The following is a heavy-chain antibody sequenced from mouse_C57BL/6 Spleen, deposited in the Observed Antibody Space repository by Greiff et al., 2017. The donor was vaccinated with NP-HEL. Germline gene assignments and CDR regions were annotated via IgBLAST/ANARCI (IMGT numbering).Heavy chain of an antibody. CDR2: INPNNGGT. CDR1: GYTFTDYN. J-gene: IGHJ2*01. Sequence: VQLQQSGPELVKPGASVKMSCKASGYTFTDYNMHWVKQSHGKSLEWIGYINPNNGGTSYNQKFKGNATLTVNKSSSTAYMELRSLTSEDSAVYYCANYGYDRGLLLWGQGTTLTVSS. D-gene: IGHD2-2*01. V-gene: IGHV1-22*01. CDR3: ANYGYDRGLLL.